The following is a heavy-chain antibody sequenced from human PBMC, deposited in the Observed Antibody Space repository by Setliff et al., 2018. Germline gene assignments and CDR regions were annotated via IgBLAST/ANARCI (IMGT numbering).Heavy chain of an antibody. CDR1: GFSFSNYW. V-gene: IGHV3-74*01. D-gene: IGHD2-15*01. CDR3: VRRVAGKGWFDP. J-gene: IGHJ5*02. Sequence: GSLRLSCAASGFSFSNYWMHWVRQAPGKGLVWVSRINSDGSSTNYADSVKGRFTTSRDNSKNTIYLQMNNLGVDDTAIYYCVRRVAGKGWFDPWGQGTLVTVPQ. CDR2: INSDGSST.